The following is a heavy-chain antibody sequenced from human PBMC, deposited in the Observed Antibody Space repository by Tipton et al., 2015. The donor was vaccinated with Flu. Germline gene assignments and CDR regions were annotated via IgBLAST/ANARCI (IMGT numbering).Heavy chain of an antibody. CDR3: ARHKYYADADGPGVYFNY. V-gene: IGHV4-39*01. CDR2: IYPSGTT. CDR1: SGSIRSTNYF. J-gene: IGHJ4*02. D-gene: IGHD3-16*01. Sequence: TLSLTCTVSSGSIRSTNYFCAWIRQPPGKRLELIGSIYPSGTTYYNPPLKSRATISEDTSKNQFSLKLSSVTAADTAVYYCARHKYYADADGPGVYFNYWGQGTLVTVSA.